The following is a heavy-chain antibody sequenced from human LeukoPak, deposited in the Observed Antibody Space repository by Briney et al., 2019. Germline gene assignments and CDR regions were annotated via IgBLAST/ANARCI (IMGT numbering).Heavy chain of an antibody. J-gene: IGHJ6*03. D-gene: IGHD5-18*01. CDR2: INHSGST. Sequence: PSETLSLTCAVYGGSFSGYYWSWIRQHPGKGLERIGEINHSGSTNYNPSLKSRVTISVDTSKNQFSLQLRSVTAADTAVYYCARLGLRGYSYGYFSNYYMDVWGKGTTVTVSS. CDR1: GGSFSGYY. CDR3: ARLGLRGYSYGYFSNYYMDV. V-gene: IGHV4-34*01.